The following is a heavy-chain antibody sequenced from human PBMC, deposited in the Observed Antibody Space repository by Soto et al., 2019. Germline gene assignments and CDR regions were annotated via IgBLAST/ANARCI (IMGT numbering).Heavy chain of an antibody. Sequence: QVQLLQSGAEVKRPGASLKVSCKASGYIFITHALHWVRQAPGQRPEWMGWIQTGDGDTEYSEKFQGRVTISSDTSASTAYMELSSLTAEDTAVYYCVRDKQGIPFDYWGQGTVVTVSS. D-gene: IGHD6-13*01. J-gene: IGHJ4*02. CDR2: IQTGDGDT. CDR1: GYIFITHA. CDR3: VRDKQGIPFDY. V-gene: IGHV1-3*04.